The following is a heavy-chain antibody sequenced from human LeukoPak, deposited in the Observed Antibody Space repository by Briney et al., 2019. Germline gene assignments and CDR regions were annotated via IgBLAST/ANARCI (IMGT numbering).Heavy chain of an antibody. V-gene: IGHV3-15*01. Sequence: GGSLRLSCAASGFTFNKAWMSWVRLAPGKGLEWVGRIKNKGDGGTTDYAAPVKGRFTVSRDDSKSTLYLQMNSLKTEDTAVYYRTTSGTPFEYWGQGTLVTVSS. CDR2: IKNKGDGGTT. D-gene: IGHD3-10*01. CDR3: TTSGTPFEY. J-gene: IGHJ4*02. CDR1: GFTFNKAW.